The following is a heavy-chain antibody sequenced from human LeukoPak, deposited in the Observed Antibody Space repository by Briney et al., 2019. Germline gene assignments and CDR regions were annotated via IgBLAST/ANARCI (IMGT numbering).Heavy chain of an antibody. CDR2: IYSGGST. V-gene: IGHV3-66*01. CDR1: GFTVSSNY. J-gene: IGHJ4*02. CDR3: ARERGRREDSCSGGSCYFDY. D-gene: IGHD2-15*01. Sequence: GGSLRLSCAASGFTVSSNYMSWVRQAPGKGLEWVSVIYSGGSTYYADSVKGRFTISRDNSKNTLYLQMNSLRAEDTAVYYCARERGRREDSCSGGSCYFDYWGQGTLVTVSS.